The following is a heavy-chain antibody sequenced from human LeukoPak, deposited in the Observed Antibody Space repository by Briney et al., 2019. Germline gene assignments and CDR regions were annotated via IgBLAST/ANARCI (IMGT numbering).Heavy chain of an antibody. D-gene: IGHD1-26*01. CDR3: AKDPVGANTHFDY. J-gene: IGHJ4*02. Sequence: GGSLRLSCAASGFTFSSYWMSWVRQAPGKGLEWVSAISSSGGSTYYADSVKGRFTISRDNSKNTLDLQMNSLRAEDTAVYYCAKDPVGANTHFDYWGQGTLVTVSS. V-gene: IGHV3-23*01. CDR1: GFTFSSYW. CDR2: ISSSGGST.